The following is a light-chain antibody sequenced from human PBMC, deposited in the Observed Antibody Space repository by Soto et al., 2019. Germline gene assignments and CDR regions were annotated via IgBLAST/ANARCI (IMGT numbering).Light chain of an antibody. J-gene: IGLJ1*01. CDR1: SIDVGGYNY. Sequence: QSALTQPASVSGSPGQSITISCTGTSIDVGGYNYVSWYQQHPGKAPKLMIFEVSNRPSGVSIRFSGSKSGNTASLTISGLQAEDEADYYCSSYTSSSTLVFGIGTKLTVL. CDR3: SSYTSSSTLV. CDR2: EVS. V-gene: IGLV2-14*01.